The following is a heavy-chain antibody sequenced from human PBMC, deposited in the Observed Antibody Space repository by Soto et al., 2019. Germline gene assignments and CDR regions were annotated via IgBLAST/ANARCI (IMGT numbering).Heavy chain of an antibody. V-gene: IGHV3-23*01. CDR1: GFTFTGYA. CDR2: ISGTGYNT. CDR3: ARSLEDHWDEYYFEY. J-gene: IGHJ4*02. D-gene: IGHD1-1*01. Sequence: VQVLDSGGDLVQPGGSLRLSCAASGFTFTGYALSWVRQAPGNGLEWVSGISGTGYNTYSADTVQGRFTISSDNAKNTVYLQMDSLRDEDMALYYCARSLEDHWDEYYFEYWCQGNMVTVAS.